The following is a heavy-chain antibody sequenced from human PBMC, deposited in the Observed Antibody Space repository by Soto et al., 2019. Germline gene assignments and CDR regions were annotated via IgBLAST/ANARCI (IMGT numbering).Heavy chain of an antibody. D-gene: IGHD2-15*01. Sequence: QVHLGQSGSEVKKPGASVRVSCKVSGHKVTELSIYWMRQSPGTGLECMGGFDPKDGLPVYAQNFEGRGTMTEDASTDTAYLEVENMRSKGTDEYFCATVVGLGRYYFDAWGQGSLVTVSS. V-gene: IGHV1-24*01. CDR1: GHKVTELS. CDR3: ATVVGLGRYYFDA. J-gene: IGHJ5*02. CDR2: FDPKDGLP.